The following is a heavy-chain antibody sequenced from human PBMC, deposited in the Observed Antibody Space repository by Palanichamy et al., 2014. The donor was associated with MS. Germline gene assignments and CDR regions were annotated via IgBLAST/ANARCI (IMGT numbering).Heavy chain of an antibody. CDR3: ARTPDYGMDV. CDR2: IYYSGST. V-gene: IGHV4-59*01. Sequence: QVQLQESGPGLVKPSETLSLTCTVSGGSISSYYWSWIRQPPGKGLEWIGYIYYSGSTNYNPSLKSRVTISVDTSKNQFSLKLSSVTAADTAVYYCARTPDYGMDVWGQGTTVTISS. CDR1: GGSISSYY. J-gene: IGHJ6*02.